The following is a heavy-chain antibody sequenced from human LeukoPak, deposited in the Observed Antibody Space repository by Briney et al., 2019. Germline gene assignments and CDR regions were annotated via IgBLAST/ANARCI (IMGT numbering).Heavy chain of an antibody. D-gene: IGHD3-16*01. Sequence: TSETLSLTCAVYGGSFSGYYWSWIRQPPGKGLEWIGEINHSGSTNYNPSLKSRVTISVDTSKNQFSLKLSSVTAADTAVYYCARRPDYDGPFDYWGQETLVTVSS. CDR2: INHSGST. CDR3: ARRPDYDGPFDY. V-gene: IGHV4-34*01. CDR1: GGSFSGYY. J-gene: IGHJ4*02.